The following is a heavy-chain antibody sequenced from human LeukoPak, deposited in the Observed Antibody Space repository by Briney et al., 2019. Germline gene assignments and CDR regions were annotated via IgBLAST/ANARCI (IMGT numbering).Heavy chain of an antibody. V-gene: IGHV1-8*01. CDR3: ARGLRSGTELDY. Sequence: ASVKVSCKASRYTFTSYDINWVRQATGQGLEWMGWMNPNIRNTGYAQKFQGRVTMTRNTSISTAYMELSGLRSEDTAVYYCARGLRSGTELDYWGQGTLVTVSS. D-gene: IGHD3-10*01. CDR2: MNPNIRNT. CDR1: RYTFTSYD. J-gene: IGHJ4*02.